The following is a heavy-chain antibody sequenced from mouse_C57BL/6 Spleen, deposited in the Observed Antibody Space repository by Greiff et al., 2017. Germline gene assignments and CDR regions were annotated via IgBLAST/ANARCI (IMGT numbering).Heavy chain of an antibody. D-gene: IGHD1-1*01. J-gene: IGHJ3*01. CDR2: IHPNSGST. CDR3: ATLLPQFAY. V-gene: IGHV1-64*01. Sequence: QVQLQQPGAELVKPGASVKLSCKASGYTFTSYWMHLVKQRPGQGLEWIGMIHPNSGSTNYNEKFKSKASLTVDKSCSTAYMQLSSLTSEDSAVYYCATLLPQFAYWGQGTLVTVSA. CDR1: GYTFTSYW.